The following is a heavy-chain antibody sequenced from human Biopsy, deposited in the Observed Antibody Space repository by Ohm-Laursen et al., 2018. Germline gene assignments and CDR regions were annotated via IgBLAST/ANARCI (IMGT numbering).Heavy chain of an antibody. V-gene: IGHV1-2*02. D-gene: IGHD3-3*01. Sequence: ATVKISCKASGYTYPDYYVHWVRQAPGQGLEWMGWIKPNNGDTDYSQRFQGRVTLAWDRSASTGYMEVSSLRSGDTALYYCTTRGGDDFWSGHYSEIYYYYTLDVWGQGTTVTVSS. J-gene: IGHJ6*02. CDR2: IKPNNGDT. CDR3: TTRGGDDFWSGHYSEIYYYYTLDV. CDR1: GYTYPDYY.